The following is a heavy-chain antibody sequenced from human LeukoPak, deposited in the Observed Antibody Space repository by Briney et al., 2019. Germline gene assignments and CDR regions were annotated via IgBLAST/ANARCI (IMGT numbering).Heavy chain of an antibody. CDR3: ARDGCSGGSCYGIDY. CDR1: GFTFSSYG. V-gene: IGHV3-33*01. J-gene: IGHJ4*02. Sequence: PGRSLRLSCAASGFTFSSYGMHWVRQAPGKGLEWVAVIWYDGSDKYYADSVKGRFTISGDNSKNTLYLQMNSLRAEDTAVYYCARDGCSGGSCYGIDYWGQGTLVTVSS. CDR2: IWYDGSDK. D-gene: IGHD2-15*01.